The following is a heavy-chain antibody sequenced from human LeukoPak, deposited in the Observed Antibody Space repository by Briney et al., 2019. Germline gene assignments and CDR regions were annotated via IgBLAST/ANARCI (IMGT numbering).Heavy chain of an antibody. J-gene: IGHJ4*02. V-gene: IGHV4-34*01. CDR1: GGSFSGYY. CDR3: ARGSSGYYYT. D-gene: IGHD3-22*01. Sequence: PSETLSLTCAVYGGSFSGYYWSWIRQPPGKGLEWIGEINHSGSTNYNPSLKSRVTISVDTSKNQFSLKLSSVTAADTAVYYCARGSSGYYYTWGQGTLVTVSS. CDR2: INHSGST.